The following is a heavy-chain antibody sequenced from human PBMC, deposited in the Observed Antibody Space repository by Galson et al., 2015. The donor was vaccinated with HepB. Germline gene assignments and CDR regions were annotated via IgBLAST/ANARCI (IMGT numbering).Heavy chain of an antibody. V-gene: IGHV1-69*13. CDR2: IIPLFDTS. CDR1: GGTFSSFI. CDR3: ARSNYYDRSTYYPPEYGMDV. Sequence: SVKVSCKASGGTFSSFIINWVRQAPGQGLEWMGGIIPLFDTSNYAQKFQARVTITADESTRTAYMELSSLRSEDTAVYYCARSNYYDRSTYYPPEYGMDVWGQGTTVTVSS. D-gene: IGHD3-22*01. J-gene: IGHJ6*02.